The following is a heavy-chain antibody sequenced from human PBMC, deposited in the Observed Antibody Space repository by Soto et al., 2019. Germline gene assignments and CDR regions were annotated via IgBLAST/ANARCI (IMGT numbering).Heavy chain of an antibody. J-gene: IGHJ5*02. CDR3: ARGYYDSSGYYYVNWFDP. CDR1: GVSFSSGDYY. V-gene: IGHV4-30-4*01. CDR2: IYYSDNT. Sequence: PSETLSLTCTFSGVSFSSGDYYWSWIRQPPGKGLEWIGYIYYSDNTYSNPSLKSRVTISVDRSKNQFSLKLSSVTAADTAVYYCARGYYDSSGYYYVNWFDPWGQGTLVTVSS. D-gene: IGHD3-22*01.